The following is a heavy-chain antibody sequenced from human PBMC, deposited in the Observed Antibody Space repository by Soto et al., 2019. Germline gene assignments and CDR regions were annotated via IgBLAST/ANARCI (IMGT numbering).Heavy chain of an antibody. CDR1: GFTFSYYP. CDR3: AREGVHNYTEYYFDY. D-gene: IGHD3-10*01. Sequence: GGSLRLSCAASGFTFSYYPLHWVRRAPGKGLEWVSSISGVRDYIRYADSVKGRFAISRDNAKTSLYLQMNSLTAEDTTVYYCAREGVHNYTEYYFDYWGQGTLVTVSS. V-gene: IGHV3-21*06. CDR2: ISGVRDYI. J-gene: IGHJ4*02.